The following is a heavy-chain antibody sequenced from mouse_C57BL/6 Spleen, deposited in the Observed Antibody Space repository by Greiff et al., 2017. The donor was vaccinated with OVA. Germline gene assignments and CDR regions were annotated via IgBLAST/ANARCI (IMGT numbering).Heavy chain of an antibody. Sequence: LVESGAELARPGASVKLSCKASGYTFTSYGISWVKQRTGQGLEWIGEIYPRSGNTYYNEKFKGKATLTADKSSSTAYMELRSLTSEDSAVYFCAREQLRLDYWGQGTTLTVSS. CDR1: GYTFTSYG. CDR3: AREQLRLDY. J-gene: IGHJ2*01. D-gene: IGHD3-2*02. CDR2: IYPRSGNT. V-gene: IGHV1-81*01.